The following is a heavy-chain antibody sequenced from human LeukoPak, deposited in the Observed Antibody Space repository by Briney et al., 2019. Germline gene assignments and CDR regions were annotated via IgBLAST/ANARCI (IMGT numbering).Heavy chain of an antibody. J-gene: IGHJ6*02. D-gene: IGHD2-2*01. Sequence: GGSLRLSCAASGFTFSSYSMNWVRQAPGKGLKWVSSISSSSSYIYYADSVKGRFTISRDNAKNSLYLQMNSLRAEDTAVYYCARWGSYCSSTSCYEYNYYGMDVWGQGTTVTVSS. CDR3: ARWGSYCSSTSCYEYNYYGMDV. V-gene: IGHV3-21*01. CDR2: ISSSSSYI. CDR1: GFTFSSYS.